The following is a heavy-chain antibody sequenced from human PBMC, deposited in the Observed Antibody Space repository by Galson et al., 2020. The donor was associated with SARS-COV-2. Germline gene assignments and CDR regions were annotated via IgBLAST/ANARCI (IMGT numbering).Heavy chain of an antibody. CDR1: GFTFDDYA. J-gene: IGHJ4*02. CDR3: AKGPNSYSSNWYGIDY. V-gene: IGHV3-9*01. Sequence: SLKISCAASGFTFDDYAMHWVRQGPGKGPEWVSGITWNSGTIAYAGSVKGRFTISRDNAKNSLYLQMNSLRPEDTAFYYCAKGPNSYSSNWYGIDYWGQGTLVTVSS. CDR2: ITWNSGTI. D-gene: IGHD6-13*01.